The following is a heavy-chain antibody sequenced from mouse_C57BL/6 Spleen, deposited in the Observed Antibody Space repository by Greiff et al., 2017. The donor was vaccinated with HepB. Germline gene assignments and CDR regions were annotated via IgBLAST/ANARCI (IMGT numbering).Heavy chain of an antibody. CDR1: GYAFSSSW. V-gene: IGHV1-82*01. CDR2: IYPGDGDT. D-gene: IGHD2-5*01. J-gene: IGHJ2*01. Sequence: QVQLKQSGPELVKPGASVKISCKASGYAFSSSWMNWVKQRPGKGLEWIGRIYPGDGDTNYNGKFKGKATLTADKSSSTAYMQLSSLTSEDSAVYFCARGAYYSNLDYWGQGTTLTVSS. CDR3: ARGAYYSNLDY.